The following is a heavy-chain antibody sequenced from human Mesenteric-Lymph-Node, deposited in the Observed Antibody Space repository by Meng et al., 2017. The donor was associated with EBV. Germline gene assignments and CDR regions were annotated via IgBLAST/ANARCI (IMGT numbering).Heavy chain of an antibody. CDR3: ARHVYGNVDY. D-gene: IGHD3-16*01. CDR2: ISGSGTGT. J-gene: IGHJ4*02. Sequence: EVRLLESGGGLVQPGGSLRLSCAASGFSFSSYAMSWVRQAPGKGLEWVSGISGSGTGTYYGDSAKGRFTISRDNSENTLYLQMNSLRAEDTAIYFCARHVYGNVDYWGQGTLVTVSS. CDR1: GFSFSSYA. V-gene: IGHV3-23*01.